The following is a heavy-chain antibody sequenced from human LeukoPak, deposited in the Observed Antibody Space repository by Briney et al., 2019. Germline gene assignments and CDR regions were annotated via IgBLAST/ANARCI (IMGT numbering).Heavy chain of an antibody. J-gene: IGHJ4*02. D-gene: IGHD5-12*01. CDR1: GYTSTGYY. CDR2: INPNSGGT. V-gene: IGHV1-2*02. Sequence: ASVKVSCKASGYTSTGYYMHWVRQAPGQGLEWMGWINPNSGGTNYAQKFQGRVTMTRDTSISTAYMELSRLRSDDTAVYYCASTQGEYSGYVDYWGQGTLVTVSS. CDR3: ASTQGEYSGYVDY.